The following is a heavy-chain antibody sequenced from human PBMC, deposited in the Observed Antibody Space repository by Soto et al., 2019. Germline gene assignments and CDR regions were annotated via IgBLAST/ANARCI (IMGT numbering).Heavy chain of an antibody. Sequence: PSVNVSCKASGYTFTSYYMHWVLQAPGQGLEWMGIINPSGGSTSYAQKFQGRVTMTRDTSTSTVYMELSSLRSEDTAVYYCARKDARHFDYRGQGTLVTVSS. J-gene: IGHJ4*02. CDR2: INPSGGST. V-gene: IGHV1-46*03. CDR1: GYTFTSYY. CDR3: ARKDARHFDY.